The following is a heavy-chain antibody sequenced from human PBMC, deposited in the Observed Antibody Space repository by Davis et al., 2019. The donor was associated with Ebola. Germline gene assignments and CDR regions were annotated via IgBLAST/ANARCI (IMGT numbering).Heavy chain of an antibody. CDR3: ASPGPGRYSLYYGMDV. V-gene: IGHV3-21*01. J-gene: IGHJ6*02. D-gene: IGHD5-18*01. Sequence: GESLKISCAASGFTFSSYSMNWVRQAPGKGLEWVSSISSSSSYIYYADSVKGRFTISRDNAKNSLYLQMNSLRAEDTAVYYCASPGPGRYSLYYGMDVWGQGTTVTVSS. CDR2: ISSSSSYI. CDR1: GFTFSSYS.